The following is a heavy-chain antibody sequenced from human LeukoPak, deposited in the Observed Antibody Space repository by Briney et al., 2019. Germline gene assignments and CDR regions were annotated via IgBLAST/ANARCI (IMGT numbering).Heavy chain of an antibody. J-gene: IGHJ5*02. Sequence: SETLSLTCTVSGGSISRYYWSWIRQPAGKGLEWIGRIYTSGSTNYNPSLKSRVTMSVDTSKNQFSLKLSSVTAADTAVYYCARDFYDYVWGSYRYPDWFDPWGQGTLVTVSS. CDR2: IYTSGST. V-gene: IGHV4-4*07. CDR1: GGSISRYY. CDR3: ARDFYDYVWGSYRYPDWFDP. D-gene: IGHD3-16*02.